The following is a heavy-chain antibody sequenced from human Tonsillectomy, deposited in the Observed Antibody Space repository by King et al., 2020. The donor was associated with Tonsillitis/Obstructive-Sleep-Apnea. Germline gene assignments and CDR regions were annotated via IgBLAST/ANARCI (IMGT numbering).Heavy chain of an antibody. CDR3: ARLAYCAGDCYHFDC. J-gene: IGHJ4*02. CDR1: GYNFFNHW. V-gene: IGHV5-51*01. D-gene: IGHD2-21*01. CDR2: IYPGDSDT. Sequence: QLVQSGAELKKPGESVKISCEASGYNFFNHWIGWVRQMPGKGLEWMAIIYPGDSDTRYSPSFQGQVTISADGSISTAYLQWSSLKASDTAMYYCARLAYCAGDCYHFDCWGQGSLVTVST.